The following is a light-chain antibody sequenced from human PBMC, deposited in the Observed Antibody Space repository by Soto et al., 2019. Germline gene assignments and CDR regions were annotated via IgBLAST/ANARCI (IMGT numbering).Light chain of an antibody. J-gene: IGKJ4*01. Sequence: ENVLTQSPGTLSLSPGERATLSCRASQSVTSDYLAWYQQRPGQAPRLLIYGASSRAAGIPDRFSGSGSGTDFTLTISRLEPEDFAVYYCQQYGDPPRTFGGGTKVEIK. V-gene: IGKV3-20*01. CDR1: QSVTSDY. CDR3: QQYGDPPRT. CDR2: GAS.